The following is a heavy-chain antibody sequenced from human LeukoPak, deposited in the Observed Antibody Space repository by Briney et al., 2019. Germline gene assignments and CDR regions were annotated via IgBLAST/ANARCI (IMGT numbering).Heavy chain of an antibody. J-gene: IGHJ6*02. D-gene: IGHD6-13*01. V-gene: IGHV4-34*01. Sequence: PSETLSLTCAVYGGSFSGYYWSWIRQPPGKGLEWIGEINHSGSTNYNPSLKSRVAISVDTSKNQFSLKLSSVTAADTAVYYCARAPRMRIAAAGTVYYGMDVWGQGTTVTVSS. CDR1: GGSFSGYY. CDR2: INHSGST. CDR3: ARAPRMRIAAAGTVYYGMDV.